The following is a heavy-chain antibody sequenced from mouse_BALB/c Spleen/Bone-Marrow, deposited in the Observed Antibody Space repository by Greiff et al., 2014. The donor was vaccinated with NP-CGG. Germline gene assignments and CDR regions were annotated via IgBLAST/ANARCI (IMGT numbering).Heavy chain of an antibody. Sequence: QVQLKQSGAELGMPGASVKMSCKASGYTFTDNWIYWVKQRPGQGLEWIGAIDTSDSYTNYNQKFMGKASLTVDASSSTAYMQVSSLTSDDSAVYYCARGGHIFSLDYWGQGTSVTVSS. CDR3: ARGGHIFSLDY. CDR1: GYTFTDNW. CDR2: IDTSDSYT. J-gene: IGHJ4*01. D-gene: IGHD3-3*01. V-gene: IGHV1-69*01.